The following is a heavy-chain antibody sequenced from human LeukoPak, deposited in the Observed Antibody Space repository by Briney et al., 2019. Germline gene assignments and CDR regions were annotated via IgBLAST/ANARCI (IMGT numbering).Heavy chain of an antibody. CDR3: ASARTTAFMDV. Sequence: SETLSLTCTVSGGSISSYYWSWVRQPAGKGLEWIGRIYTSGSTNYNPSLKSRVTMSVDTSKNQLSLKLSSVTAADTAVYYCASARTTAFMDVWGKGTTVTVSS. CDR1: GGSISSYY. V-gene: IGHV4-4*07. D-gene: IGHD2-2*01. J-gene: IGHJ6*04. CDR2: IYTSGST.